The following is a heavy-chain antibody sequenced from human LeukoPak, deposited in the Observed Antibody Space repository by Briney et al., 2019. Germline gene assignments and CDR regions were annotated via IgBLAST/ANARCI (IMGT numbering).Heavy chain of an antibody. CDR3: AREIGHYDFWSGKRFGHYYYMDV. CDR2: ISSSGSTI. CDR1: GFAFSSYE. J-gene: IGHJ6*03. D-gene: IGHD3-3*01. Sequence: VGSLRLSCAASGFAFSSYEMNWVRQAPGKGLEWVSYISSSGSTIYYADSVKGRFTISRDNAKNSLYLQMNSLRAEDTAVYYCAREIGHYDFWSGKRFGHYYYMDVWGKGTTVTVSS. V-gene: IGHV3-48*03.